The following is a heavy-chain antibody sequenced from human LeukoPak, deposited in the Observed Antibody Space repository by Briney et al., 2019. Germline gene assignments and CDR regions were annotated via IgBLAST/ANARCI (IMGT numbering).Heavy chain of an antibody. J-gene: IGHJ4*02. CDR3: ARGSAAGFDY. CDR2: FYHSGIT. V-gene: IGHV4-38-2*02. CDR1: GYSISSGYF. Sequence: PSETLSLTCTVSGYSISSGYFWGWIRQPPGKGLEWIGSFYHSGITYYNPSLKSRVTISVDTSKNQFSLKLSSVTAADTAVYYCARGSAAGFDYWGQGTLVTVSS. D-gene: IGHD6-6*01.